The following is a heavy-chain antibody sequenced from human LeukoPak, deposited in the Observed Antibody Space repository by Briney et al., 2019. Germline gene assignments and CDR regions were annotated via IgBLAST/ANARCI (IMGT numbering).Heavy chain of an antibody. CDR2: ISAYNGNT. D-gene: IGHD5-12*01. Sequence: ASVKVSCKASGYTFTSYGISWVRQAPGQGLEWMGWISAYNGNTNYAQKFQGRVTMTRDTSISTAYMELSRLRSDDTAVYYCARESIVATMDPYYYYYMDVWGKGTTVTVSS. CDR1: GYTFTSYG. CDR3: ARESIVATMDPYYYYYMDV. V-gene: IGHV1-18*01. J-gene: IGHJ6*03.